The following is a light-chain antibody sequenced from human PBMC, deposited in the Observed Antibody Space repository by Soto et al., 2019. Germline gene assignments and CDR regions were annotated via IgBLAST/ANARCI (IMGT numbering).Light chain of an antibody. J-gene: IGLJ3*02. Sequence: QSALTQPPSASGSPGQSVTISCTGTSSDVGGYNSVSWYQQHPGRAPKLLIFEVNKRPSGVPDRFSASKSDNTASLTVSGLQAEDEANYYCTSYAGGRNLVFGGGTKLTVL. CDR1: SSDVGGYNS. CDR2: EVN. V-gene: IGLV2-8*01. CDR3: TSYAGGRNLV.